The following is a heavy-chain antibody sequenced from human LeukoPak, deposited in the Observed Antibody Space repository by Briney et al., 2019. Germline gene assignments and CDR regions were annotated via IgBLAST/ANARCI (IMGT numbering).Heavy chain of an antibody. V-gene: IGHV4-61*02. J-gene: IGHJ3*02. Sequence: SETLSLTCTVSGGSISSGSYYWSWIRQPAGKGLEWIGRIHTSGSTNNNPSLKSRVTISVDTSKNQFSLKLSSVTAADTAVYYCARTGIAAAATDDAFDIWGQGTMVTVSS. CDR1: GGSISSGSYY. CDR3: ARTGIAAAATDDAFDI. D-gene: IGHD6-13*01. CDR2: IHTSGST.